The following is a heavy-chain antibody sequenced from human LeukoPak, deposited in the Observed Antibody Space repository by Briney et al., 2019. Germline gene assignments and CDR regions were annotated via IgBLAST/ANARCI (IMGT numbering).Heavy chain of an antibody. J-gene: IGHJ3*02. CDR2: IKAEGREK. CDR1: GFKLSSYW. Sequence: RGSPRLSCATPGFKLSSYWMSWGRQAPEEGRGWGANIKAEGREKHYVDSVKGRFTISRDNAKTSLYLQMNSLRAEDTAVYYCARGTPLGYCSSTSCYVYDAFDIWGQGTMVTVSS. CDR3: ARGTPLGYCSSTSCYVYDAFDI. D-gene: IGHD2-2*01. V-gene: IGHV3-7*04.